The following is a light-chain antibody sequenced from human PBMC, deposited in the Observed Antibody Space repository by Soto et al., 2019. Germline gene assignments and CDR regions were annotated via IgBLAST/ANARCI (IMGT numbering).Light chain of an antibody. CDR3: SSYTSSSTLEGV. CDR1: SSDVGGYNY. Sequence: SALTQPASVSGSPGQSITISCTGTSSDVGGYNYVSWYQQHPGKAPKLMIYEVSNRPSGVSNRFSGSKSGNTASLTISGLQAEDEADYYCSSYTSSSTLEGVFGGGTKLTAL. V-gene: IGLV2-14*01. J-gene: IGLJ3*02. CDR2: EVS.